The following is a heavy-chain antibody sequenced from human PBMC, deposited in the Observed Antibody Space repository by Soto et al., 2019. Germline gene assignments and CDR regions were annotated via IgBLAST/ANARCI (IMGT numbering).Heavy chain of an antibody. D-gene: IGHD6-13*01. Sequence: ASVKVSCKASGGTFSSYAISWVRQAPGQGLEWMGGIIPIFGTANYAQKFQGRVTITADKSTSTAYMELSSLRSEDTAVYYCAGGIAAAGTGWFDPWGQGTLVTVPQ. J-gene: IGHJ5*02. CDR3: AGGIAAAGTGWFDP. V-gene: IGHV1-69*06. CDR2: IIPIFGTA. CDR1: GGTFSSYA.